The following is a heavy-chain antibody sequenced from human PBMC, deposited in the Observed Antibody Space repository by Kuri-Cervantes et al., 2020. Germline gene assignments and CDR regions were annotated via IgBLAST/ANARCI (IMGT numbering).Heavy chain of an antibody. J-gene: IGHJ3*02. D-gene: IGHD3-22*01. CDR3: ARVITRITMIVVADDAFDI. V-gene: IGHV1-2*02. Sequence: ASVKVSCKACGYTFTGYYMHWVRQAPGQGLEWMGWINPNSGGTNYAQKFQGRVTMTRDTSISTAYMELSRLRSDDTAVYYCARVITRITMIVVADDAFDIWGQGTMVTVSS. CDR2: INPNSGGT. CDR1: GYTFTGYY.